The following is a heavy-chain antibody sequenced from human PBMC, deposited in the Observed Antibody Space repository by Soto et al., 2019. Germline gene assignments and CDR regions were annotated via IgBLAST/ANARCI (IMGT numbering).Heavy chain of an antibody. D-gene: IGHD3-3*01. V-gene: IGHV4-34*01. Sequence: PSETLSLTCAVYGGSFSGYYWSWIRQPPGKGLEWIGEINHSGSTNYNPSLKSRVTISVDTSKNQFSLKLSSVTAADTTVYYCARGTTIITIFGVASRSGNWFDPWGQGTLVTVSS. CDR1: GGSFSGYY. CDR2: INHSGST. J-gene: IGHJ5*02. CDR3: ARGTTIITIFGVASRSGNWFDP.